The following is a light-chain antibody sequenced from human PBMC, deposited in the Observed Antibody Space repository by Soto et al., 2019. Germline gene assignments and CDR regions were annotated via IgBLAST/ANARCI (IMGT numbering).Light chain of an antibody. CDR3: QKYNSYSRT. V-gene: IGKV1-5*03. CDR1: QSISSW. Sequence: DIQMTQSPSTLSASVGDIVPITCRASQSISSWLAWYQQKPGKAPKILIYKESSLESGVPSRLSGSGSGTELTLTISRLQPDDFATYYCQKYNSYSRTCGQGTKVDIK. CDR2: KES. J-gene: IGKJ1*01.